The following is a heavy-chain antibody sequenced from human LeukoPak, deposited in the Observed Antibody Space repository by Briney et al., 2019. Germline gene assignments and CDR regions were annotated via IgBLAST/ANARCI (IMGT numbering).Heavy chain of an antibody. CDR1: GGSISSSSYY. CDR3: AISLRGYYDSSGYYLDAFDI. D-gene: IGHD3-22*01. CDR2: IYYSGST. J-gene: IGHJ3*02. Sequence: SETLSLTCTVSGGSISSSSYYWSWIRQPPGKGLEWIGYIYYSGSTNYNPSLKSRVTISVDTSKNQFSLKLSSVTPADTAVYYCAISLRGYYDSSGYYLDAFDIWGQGTMVTVSS. V-gene: IGHV4-61*01.